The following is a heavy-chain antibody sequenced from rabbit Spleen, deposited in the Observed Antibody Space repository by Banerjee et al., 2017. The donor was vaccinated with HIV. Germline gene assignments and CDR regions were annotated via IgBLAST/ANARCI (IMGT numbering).Heavy chain of an antibody. Sequence: QSLEESGGGLVKPEGSLTLTCKASGIDFINYYYICWVRQAPGKGLELIACIYSSSGTTWYANWAKGRFTITRSTSLNTVDLKITSLTAADTATYFCARDSDDYGDYYFNLWGQGTLVTVS. CDR2: IYSSSGTT. J-gene: IGHJ4*01. V-gene: IGHV1S43*01. CDR3: ARDSDDYGDYYFNL. CDR1: GIDFINYYY. D-gene: IGHD2-1*01.